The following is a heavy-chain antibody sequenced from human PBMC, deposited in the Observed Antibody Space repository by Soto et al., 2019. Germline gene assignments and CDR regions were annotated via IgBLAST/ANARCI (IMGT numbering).Heavy chain of an antibody. V-gene: IGHV1-69*13. J-gene: IGHJ6*02. CDR3: ASGDFWTGYYDYYYYGMDV. D-gene: IGHD3-3*01. CDR1: GGPFSSFA. Sequence: SVKGSCKASGGPFSSFAISSVRQAPRQGLEWMGGIIPIFGTANYAQKFQGRVTITAYESTSTAYMELSSLRSEDTAVYYCASGDFWTGYYDYYYYGMDVWGQGTTVTVSS. CDR2: IIPIFGTA.